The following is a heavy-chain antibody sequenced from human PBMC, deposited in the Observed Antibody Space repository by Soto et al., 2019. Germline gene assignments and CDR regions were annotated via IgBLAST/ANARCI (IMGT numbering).Heavy chain of an antibody. Sequence: SETLSLTCAVSGGSISSSNWWSWVRQPPGKGLGWIGEIYHSGSTNYNPSLKSRVTISVDKSKNQFSLKLSSVTAADTAVYYCARLYSSPIYFEYWGQGTLVTVSS. V-gene: IGHV4-4*02. CDR3: ARLYSSPIYFEY. CDR1: GGSISSSNW. CDR2: IYHSGST. D-gene: IGHD6-13*01. J-gene: IGHJ4*02.